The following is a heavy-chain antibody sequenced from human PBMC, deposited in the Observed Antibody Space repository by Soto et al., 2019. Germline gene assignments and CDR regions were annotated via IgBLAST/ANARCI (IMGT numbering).Heavy chain of an antibody. CDR3: AT. J-gene: IGHJ2*01. CDR1: GGIFSSNA. CDR2: ILPIFDTT. V-gene: IGHV1-69*01. Sequence: QVQLVQPGAEVKKPGSSVKVSCQASGGIFSSNAISWVRQAPGQGLEWMGGILPIFDTTHYAQKFQGRVTITADESTSTAYMELSSLXXXXXXXXXCATGGRG.